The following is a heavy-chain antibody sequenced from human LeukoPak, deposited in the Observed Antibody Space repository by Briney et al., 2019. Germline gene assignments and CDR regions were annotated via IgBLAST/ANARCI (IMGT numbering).Heavy chain of an antibody. Sequence: GGSLRLSCAASGFTFSRYAMSWVRQAPGKGLEWVSAISGRGGSTYYADSVKGRFTISRDNSKNTLYLQMNSLRAEDTAAYYCAKDIVVVAATPDDAFDIWGQGTMVTVSS. V-gene: IGHV3-23*01. CDR3: AKDIVVVAATPDDAFDI. J-gene: IGHJ3*02. CDR2: ISGRGGST. CDR1: GFTFSRYA. D-gene: IGHD2-15*01.